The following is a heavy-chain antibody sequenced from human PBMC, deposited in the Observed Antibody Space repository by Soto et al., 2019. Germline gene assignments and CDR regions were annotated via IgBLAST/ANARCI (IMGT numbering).Heavy chain of an antibody. D-gene: IGHD2-2*01. V-gene: IGHV3-23*01. CDR2: ISGSGGST. CDR1: GFTFSTYA. Sequence: GGSLRLSCAASGFTFSTYAMSWVRQAPGKGLEWVSTISGSGGSTYYADSVKGRFSISRDNSKNTLYLQMNSLRAEDTAVYYCAKLGEVGYCSTIRCPGPWGQGTLVTVSS. CDR3: AKLGEVGYCSTIRCPGP. J-gene: IGHJ5*02.